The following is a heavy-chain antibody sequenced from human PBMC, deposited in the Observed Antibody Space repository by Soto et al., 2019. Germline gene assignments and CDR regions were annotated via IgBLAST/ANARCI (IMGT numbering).Heavy chain of an antibody. Sequence: LRWSLRLSCEGSGFTLSTYWMHWVRQVPGKGLVWVSLIKTDGTTTTYADSVKGRFSISRDNAKNMLYLQMNNLRVEDTAVYYCVRDQDNDGLAVFNFWGQGTVVTVSS. CDR2: IKTDGTTT. CDR1: GFTLSTYW. V-gene: IGHV3-74*03. D-gene: IGHD2-8*02. CDR3: VRDQDNDGLAVFNF. J-gene: IGHJ4*02.